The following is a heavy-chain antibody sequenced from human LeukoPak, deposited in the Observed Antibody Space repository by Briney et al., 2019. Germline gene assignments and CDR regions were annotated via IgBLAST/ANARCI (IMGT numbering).Heavy chain of an antibody. J-gene: IGHJ4*02. CDR2: INHSGST. CDR3: ARGRGRLVSWLQLGYYFDY. D-gene: IGHD5-24*01. Sequence: SSETLSLTCTVSGGSISSSSYYWSWIRQPPGKGLEWIGEINHSGSTNYNPSLKSRVTISVDTSKNQFSLKLSSVTAADTAVYYCARGRGRLVSWLQLGYYFDYWGQGTLVTVSS. CDR1: GGSISSSSYY. V-gene: IGHV4-39*07.